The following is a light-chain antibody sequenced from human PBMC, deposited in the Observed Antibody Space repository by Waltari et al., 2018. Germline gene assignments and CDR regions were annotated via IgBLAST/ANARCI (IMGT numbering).Light chain of an antibody. V-gene: IGKV3-11*01. CDR2: HAS. Sequence: EIFLTQSPATLSLAPGERATLSCRASQSVSTFLAWYQQKPGQAPRLLIYHASTRATGVPARFSGSGSGTDFTLTISRLEPEDFGVYYCQQRANWPPLTFGGGTKVEI. CDR1: QSVSTF. CDR3: QQRANWPPLT. J-gene: IGKJ4*01.